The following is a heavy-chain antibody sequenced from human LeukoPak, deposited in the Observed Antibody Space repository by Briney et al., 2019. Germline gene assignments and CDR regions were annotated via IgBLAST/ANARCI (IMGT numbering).Heavy chain of an antibody. J-gene: IGHJ4*02. CDR3: ARGGHRDDDY. CDR1: GGSFSGYY. D-gene: IGHD3-16*01. CDR2: IYYSGST. Sequence: PSETLSLTCAVYGGSFSGYYWSWIRQPPGKGLEWIGYIYYSGSTNYNPSLKSRVTISVDTSKNQFSLKLSSVTAADTAVYYCARGGHRDDDYWGQGTLVTVSS. V-gene: IGHV4-59*01.